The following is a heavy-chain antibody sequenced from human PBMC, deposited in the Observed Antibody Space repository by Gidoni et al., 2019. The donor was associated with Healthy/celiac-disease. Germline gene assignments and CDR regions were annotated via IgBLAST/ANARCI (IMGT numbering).Heavy chain of an antibody. V-gene: IGHV3-30-3*01. CDR2: ISYDGSNK. Sequence: QVQLVESGGGVVQPGRSLRLSCAASGFTFRSYAMHWVRQAPGKGLEWVAVISYDGSNKYYADSVKGRFTISRDNSKNTLYLQMNSLRAEDTAVYYCARDDGGRRVVVPAASNVDYWGQGTLVTVSS. J-gene: IGHJ4*02. D-gene: IGHD2-2*01. CDR3: ARDDGGRRVVVPAASNVDY. CDR1: GFTFRSYA.